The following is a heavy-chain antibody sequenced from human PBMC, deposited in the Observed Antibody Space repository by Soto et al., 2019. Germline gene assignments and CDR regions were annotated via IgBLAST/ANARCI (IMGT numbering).Heavy chain of an antibody. V-gene: IGHV3-48*02. CDR2: ISSRSYTI. CDR3: ARGGSSSDNGMDV. CDR1: GFSFSTYS. D-gene: IGHD6-6*01. J-gene: IGHJ6*02. Sequence: EVQLVESGGGLVQPGGSLRLSCAASGFSFSTYSMNWVRQAPGKGLEWVSYISSRSYTIYYIDSVKGRFTISRDNAKSSLYLQRNSRRDEDTAVYYCARGGSSSDNGMDVWGQGTTVTVSS.